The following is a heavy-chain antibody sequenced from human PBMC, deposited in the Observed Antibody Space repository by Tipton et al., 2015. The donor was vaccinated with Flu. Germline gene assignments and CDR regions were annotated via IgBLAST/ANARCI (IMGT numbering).Heavy chain of an antibody. CDR3: VRAVGGAAAL. CDR1: GFTFSTYW. J-gene: IGHJ3*01. CDR2: IKQDGSER. D-gene: IGHD6-13*01. V-gene: IGHV3-7*03. Sequence: SLRLSCAASGFTFSTYWMHWLRQAPGKGLEWVANIKQDGSERYYVDSVKGRFTISRDNAKNSLYLQMNSLRAEDTALYFCVRAVGGAAALWGQGTMVIVSS.